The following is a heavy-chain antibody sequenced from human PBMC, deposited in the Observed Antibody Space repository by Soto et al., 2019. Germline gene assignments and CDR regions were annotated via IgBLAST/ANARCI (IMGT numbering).Heavy chain of an antibody. D-gene: IGHD6-13*01. CDR2: ISYDGSNK. CDR1: VFTFSSYG. CDR3: AKDRGRSWYYYYYGMDV. J-gene: IGHJ6*02. Sequence: GGSLRLSCSASVFTFSSYGMHWFRQAPGKGLEWVAVISYDGSNKYYADSVKGRFTISRDNSKNTLYLQMNSLRAEDTAVYYCAKDRGRSWYYYYYGMDVWGQGTTVTVSS. V-gene: IGHV3-30*18.